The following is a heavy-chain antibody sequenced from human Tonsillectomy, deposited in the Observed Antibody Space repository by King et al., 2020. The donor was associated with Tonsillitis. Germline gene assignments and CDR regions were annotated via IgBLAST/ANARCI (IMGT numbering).Heavy chain of an antibody. CDR1: GGSVYSGSNY. J-gene: IGHJ3*02. D-gene: IGHD2-21*02. Sequence: VQLQESGPGLVKPSETLSLTCTVSGGSVYSGSNYWSWIRQPPGKGLEWIGNLFYRGGTKYNPSLESRVSISVDTSKNLISLRLTYVTAADTAVYFCARGLVTQIYDAFDMWGQGTLVTVSS. V-gene: IGHV4-61*01. CDR2: LFYRGGT. CDR3: ARGLVTQIYDAFDM.